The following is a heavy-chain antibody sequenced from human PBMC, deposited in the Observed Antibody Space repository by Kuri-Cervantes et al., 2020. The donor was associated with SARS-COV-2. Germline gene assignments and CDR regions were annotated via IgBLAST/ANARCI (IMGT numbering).Heavy chain of an antibody. CDR2: IKSKTDGGTT. J-gene: IGHJ4*02. Sequence: ETLSLTCAASGFTFSSYAMRWVRQAPGKGLEWVGRIKSKTDGGTTDYAAPVKGRFTISRDDSKNTLYLQMNSLKTEDTAVYYCTPAVANLDYWGQGTLVTVSS. CDR3: TPAVANLDY. D-gene: IGHD6-19*01. CDR1: GFTFSSYA. V-gene: IGHV3-15*01.